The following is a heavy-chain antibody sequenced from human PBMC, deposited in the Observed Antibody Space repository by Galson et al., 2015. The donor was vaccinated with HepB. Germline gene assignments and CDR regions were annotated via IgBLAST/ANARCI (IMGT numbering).Heavy chain of an antibody. CDR1: GFTFSDYY. D-gene: IGHD3-3*01. Sequence: SLRLSCAASGFTFSDYYMSWIRQAPGKGLEWVSYISSSGSTIYYADSVKGRFTISRDNAKNSLYLQMNSLRAEDTAVYYCARALYPNYDFWSGYFYWFDPWGQGTLVTVSS. J-gene: IGHJ5*02. CDR2: ISSSGSTI. CDR3: ARALYPNYDFWSGYFYWFDP. V-gene: IGHV3-11*01.